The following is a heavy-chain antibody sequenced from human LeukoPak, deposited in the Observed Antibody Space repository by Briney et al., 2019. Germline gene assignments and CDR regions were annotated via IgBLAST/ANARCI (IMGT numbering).Heavy chain of an antibody. D-gene: IGHD4-17*01. CDR2: ISYDGSNK. V-gene: IGHV3-30-3*01. CDR1: GFTFSSYA. Sequence: GGSLRPSCAASGFTFSSYAMHWVRQAPGKGLEWVAVISYDGSNKYYADSVKGRFTISRDNSKNTLYLQMNSLRAEDTAVYFCAKNFYGDYNVFFDYWGQGTLVTVSS. CDR3: AKNFYGDYNVFFDY. J-gene: IGHJ4*02.